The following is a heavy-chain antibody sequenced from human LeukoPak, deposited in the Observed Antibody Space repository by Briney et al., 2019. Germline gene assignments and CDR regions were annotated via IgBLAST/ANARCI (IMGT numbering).Heavy chain of an antibody. J-gene: IGHJ4*02. Sequence: SQTLSLTCTVSGRSISSGSYYWSWIRQPAGKGLEWIGRIYTSGTTNYNPSLKSRVTISVDTSKNQFSLKLSSVTAADTAVYYCARGGERYCSSTSCSLDYWGQGTLVTVSS. CDR1: GRSISSGSYY. D-gene: IGHD2-2*01. CDR2: IYTSGTT. V-gene: IGHV4-61*02. CDR3: ARGGERYCSSTSCSLDY.